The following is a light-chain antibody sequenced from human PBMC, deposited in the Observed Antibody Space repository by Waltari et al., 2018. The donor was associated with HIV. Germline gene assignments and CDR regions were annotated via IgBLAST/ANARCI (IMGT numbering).Light chain of an antibody. CDR1: SSDVGGYKY. CDR2: QIN. CDR3: SSFTSDATVL. Sequence: QSALTQPASVSGSPGQAVNISCTGTSSDVGGYKYVSWYQQHPGKVPKFLIFQINNRASGVSRRFSGSKAGNTATLTISGLQAEDEADYYCSSFTSDATVLFGGGTKLTV. V-gene: IGLV2-14*03. J-gene: IGLJ2*01.